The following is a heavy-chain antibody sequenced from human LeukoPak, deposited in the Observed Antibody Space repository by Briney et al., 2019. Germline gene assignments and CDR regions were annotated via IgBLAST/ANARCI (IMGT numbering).Heavy chain of an antibody. Sequence: SGGSLRLSCAASGSTFSSYAMSWVRQAPGKGLEWVSGIRGSGDSTYYADSVKGRFTISRDNSKNTLYLQMNSLRAEDTAVYYCAKGHTDSEWLYFDSWGQGSLVTVSS. D-gene: IGHD5-12*01. CDR1: GSTFSSYA. CDR2: IRGSGDST. CDR3: AKGHTDSEWLYFDS. V-gene: IGHV3-23*01. J-gene: IGHJ4*02.